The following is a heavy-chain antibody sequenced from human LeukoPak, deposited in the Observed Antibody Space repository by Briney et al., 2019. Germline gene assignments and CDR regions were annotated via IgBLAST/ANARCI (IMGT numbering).Heavy chain of an antibody. J-gene: IGHJ4*02. Sequence: GGSLRLSCAASGFTFSSYWMSWVRQTPGKGLEWVANIKKDGSEKNYVDSVKGRFTISRDNAKNSVYLQMKSLRAEDTAVYYCARTYYYDSSGYCDYWGQGTLVTVSS. V-gene: IGHV3-7*01. CDR3: ARTYYYDSSGYCDY. D-gene: IGHD3-22*01. CDR2: IKKDGSEK. CDR1: GFTFSSYW.